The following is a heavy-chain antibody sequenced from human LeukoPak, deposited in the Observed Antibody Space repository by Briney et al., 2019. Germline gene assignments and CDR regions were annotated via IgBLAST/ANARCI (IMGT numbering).Heavy chain of an antibody. J-gene: IGHJ5*02. CDR1: GFTVSSNC. Sequence: GGSLRLSCAASGFTVSSNCMSWVRQAPGKGLDWVSMIYSGGSTNYADSVKGRFTISGDSSKNTLYLQMNSLRAEDTAVYYCVTRLAWGQGTLVTVSS. V-gene: IGHV3-53*01. CDR3: VTRLA. D-gene: IGHD3-16*01. CDR2: IYSGGST.